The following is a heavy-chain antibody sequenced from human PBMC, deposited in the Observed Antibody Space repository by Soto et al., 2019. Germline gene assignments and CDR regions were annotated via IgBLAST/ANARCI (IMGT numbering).Heavy chain of an antibody. D-gene: IGHD2-2*01. CDR1: GYTFTSYG. J-gene: IGHJ6*02. CDR2: ISAYNGNT. Sequence: ASVKVSCKASGYTFTSYGISWVRQAPGQGLEWMGWISAYNGNTNYAQKLQGRVTMTTDTSTSTAYMELRSLRSDDTALYYCASSFTSSQWRYGMDVWGQGTTVTVSS. CDR3: ASSFTSSQWRYGMDV. V-gene: IGHV1-18*01.